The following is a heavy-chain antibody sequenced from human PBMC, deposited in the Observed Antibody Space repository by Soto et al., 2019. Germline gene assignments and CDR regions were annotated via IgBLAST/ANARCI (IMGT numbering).Heavy chain of an antibody. CDR2: IDHGGST. D-gene: IGHD2-21*02. J-gene: IGHJ4*02. CDR3: AAYDVGTIIQDY. Sequence: SETLSLTCAIYGGTFSSHSRSWVRQPPGKGLEWIGEIDHGGSTNYNPSLKSRVTISGDTSKNQFSLELRSLTAADTGVYYCAAYDVGTIIQDYWGQGTRVNVS. CDR1: GGTFSSHS. V-gene: IGHV4-34*08.